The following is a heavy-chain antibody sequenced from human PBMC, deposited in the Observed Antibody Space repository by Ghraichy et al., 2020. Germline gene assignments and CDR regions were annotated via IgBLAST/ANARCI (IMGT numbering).Heavy chain of an antibody. D-gene: IGHD4-17*01. CDR2: INAGNGNT. CDR3: ARGPPHWDYGDHRYYFDY. Sequence: ASVKVSCKASGYTFTSYAMHWVRQAPGQRLEWMGWINAGNGNTKYSQKFQGRVTITRDTSASTAYMELSSLRSEDTAVYYCARGPPHWDYGDHRYYFDYWGQGTLVTVSS. V-gene: IGHV1-3*01. J-gene: IGHJ4*02. CDR1: GYTFTSYA.